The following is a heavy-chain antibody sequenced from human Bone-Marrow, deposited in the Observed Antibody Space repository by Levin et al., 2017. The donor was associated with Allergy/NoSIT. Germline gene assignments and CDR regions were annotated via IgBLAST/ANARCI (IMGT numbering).Heavy chain of an antibody. V-gene: IGHV1-24*01. D-gene: IGHD3-10*01. CDR1: GYTLTELS. Sequence: ASVKVSCKVSGYTLTELSMHWVRQAPGKGLEWMGGFDPEDGETIYAQKFQGRVTMTEDTSTDTAYMELSSLRSEDTAVYYCATDREGRRGYGSGSYDYWGQGTLVTVSS. CDR2: FDPEDGET. J-gene: IGHJ4*02. CDR3: ATDREGRRGYGSGSYDY.